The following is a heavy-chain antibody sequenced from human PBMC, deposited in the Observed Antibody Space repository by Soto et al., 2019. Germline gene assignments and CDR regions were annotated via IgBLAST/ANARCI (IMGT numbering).Heavy chain of an antibody. CDR1: GYTFTSYG. D-gene: IGHD3-9*01. J-gene: IGHJ2*01. CDR3: ARHRDAILTGDWYFDL. Sequence: QVQLVQSGAEVKKPGASVKVSCKASGYTFTSYGISWVRQAPGQGLEWMGWISAYNGNTNYAQKLQAGVTMTTDTXTXXAYKELRDLSTDGTDVYYCARHRDAILTGDWYFDLWGRGTLVTVSS. CDR2: ISAYNGNT. V-gene: IGHV1-18*01.